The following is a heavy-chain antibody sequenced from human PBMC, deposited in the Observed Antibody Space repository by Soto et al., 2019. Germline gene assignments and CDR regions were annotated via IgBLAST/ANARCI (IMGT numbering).Heavy chain of an antibody. Sequence: QVQLVESGGGVVQPGRSLRLSCAASGFTFSSYGMHWVRQAPGKGLEWVAVIWYDGSNKYYADSVKGRFTISRDNSKNTLYLQINSLRAEDTAVYYCARDSASGYSRAFDYWGQGTLVTVSS. J-gene: IGHJ4*02. V-gene: IGHV3-33*01. D-gene: IGHD5-18*01. CDR1: GFTFSSYG. CDR3: ARDSASGYSRAFDY. CDR2: IWYDGSNK.